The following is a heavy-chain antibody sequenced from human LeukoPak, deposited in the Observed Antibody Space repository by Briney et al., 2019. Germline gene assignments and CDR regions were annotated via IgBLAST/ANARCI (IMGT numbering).Heavy chain of an antibody. CDR3: ARAEDIVLMVYAHDAFDI. CDR1: GGSISSSSYY. V-gene: IGHV4-39*07. CDR2: IYYSGST. Sequence: PSETLSLTCTVSGGSISSSSYYWGWIRQPPGKGLEWIGSIYYSGSTYYNPSLKSRVTISVDTSKNQFSLKLSSVTAADTAVYYCARAEDIVLMVYAHDAFDIWGQGTMVTVSS. D-gene: IGHD2-8*01. J-gene: IGHJ3*02.